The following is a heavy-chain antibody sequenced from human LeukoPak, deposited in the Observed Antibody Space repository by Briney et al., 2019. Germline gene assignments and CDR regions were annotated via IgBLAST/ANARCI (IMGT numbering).Heavy chain of an antibody. CDR2: ISWNSGSI. Sequence: AGGSLRLSCAASGFTFDDYAMHWVRQAPGKGLEWVSGISWNSGSIGYADSVKGRFTISRDNAKNSLYLQMNSLKAEDMALYYGGKDNAYYDSSGRRGFDYWGQGTMVTVSS. J-gene: IGHJ4*02. V-gene: IGHV3-9*03. D-gene: IGHD3-22*01. CDR3: GKDNAYYDSSGRRGFDY. CDR1: GFTFDDYA.